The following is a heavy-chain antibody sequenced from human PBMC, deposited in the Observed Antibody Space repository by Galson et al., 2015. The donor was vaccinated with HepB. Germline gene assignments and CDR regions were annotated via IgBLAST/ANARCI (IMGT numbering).Heavy chain of an antibody. CDR2: INSDVSSR. J-gene: IGHJ5*02. V-gene: IGHV3-74*01. Sequence: SLRLSCAASGFTFSSSWMHWVRQAPGKGLVWVSRINSDVSSRSYADSVQGRFTISSDNGKTTLYLQMNSLRAEDTAVYYCARPYCSGGSCYADWFDPCCQGTLVTVA. CDR3: ARPYCSGGSCYADWFDP. CDR1: GFTFSSSW. D-gene: IGHD2-15*01.